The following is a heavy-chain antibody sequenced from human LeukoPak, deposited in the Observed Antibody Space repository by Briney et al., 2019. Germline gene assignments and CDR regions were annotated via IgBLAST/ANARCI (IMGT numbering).Heavy chain of an antibody. D-gene: IGHD4-11*01. J-gene: IGHJ5*02. V-gene: IGHV3-66*01. CDR1: GFTVSSNF. CDR3: AAYSSTLGWLDP. Sequence: GGSVRLSCAASGFTVSSNFMSWVRQAPGMGLEWVSVIYSGGTTNYADSVKGRFAISRDSSKNTPYLQMNSLRSEDTAVYYCAAYSSTLGWLDPWGQGTLVTVSS. CDR2: IYSGGTT.